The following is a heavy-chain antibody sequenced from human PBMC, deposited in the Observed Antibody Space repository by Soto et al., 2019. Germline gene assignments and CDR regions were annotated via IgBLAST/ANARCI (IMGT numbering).Heavy chain of an antibody. CDR2: IYYSGST. CDR1: GGSISSSSYY. J-gene: IGHJ4*02. CDR3: ARLVYDNSGYLPG. D-gene: IGHD3-22*01. Sequence: SETLSLTCTVSGGSISSSSYYWGWIRQPPGKGLEWIGSIYYSGSTYYNPSLKSRVTISVDTSKNQFSLKLSSVTAADTAVYYCARLVYDNSGYLPGWGQGTLVTVSS. V-gene: IGHV4-39*01.